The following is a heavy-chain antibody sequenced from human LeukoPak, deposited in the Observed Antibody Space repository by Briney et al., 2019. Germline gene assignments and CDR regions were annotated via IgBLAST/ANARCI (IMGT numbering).Heavy chain of an antibody. D-gene: IGHD1-26*01. J-gene: IGHJ4*02. Sequence: PGGSLRLSCAASGFTFSSYSMNWVRQAPGKGLEWVSSISSSSSYIYYADSVKGRFTISRDNAKNSLYLQMNSLRAEDSAVYYCAREGISVGAYFDYWGQGTLVTVSS. CDR1: GFTFSSYS. CDR3: AREGISVGAYFDY. V-gene: IGHV3-21*01. CDR2: ISSSSSYI.